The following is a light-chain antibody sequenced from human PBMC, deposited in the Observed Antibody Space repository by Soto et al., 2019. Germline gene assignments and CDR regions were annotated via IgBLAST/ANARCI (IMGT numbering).Light chain of an antibody. CDR2: DVT. CDR3: CSYAGSYPYV. Sequence: QSALTQPRSVSGSPGQSVTISCTGTSSDVGGYNYVSWYQQHPGKAPKLMICDVTNRPSGVPDRFSGSKSGNTASLTISGIQAEDEADYYCCSYAGSYPYVFGTGTKVTV. V-gene: IGLV2-11*01. J-gene: IGLJ1*01. CDR1: SSDVGGYNY.